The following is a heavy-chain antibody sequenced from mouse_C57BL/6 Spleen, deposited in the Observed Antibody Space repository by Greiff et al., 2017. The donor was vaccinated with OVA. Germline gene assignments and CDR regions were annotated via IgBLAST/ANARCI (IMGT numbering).Heavy chain of an antibody. CDR2: IDPSDSYT. D-gene: IGHD4-1*01. CDR3: ARNWDNYFDY. Sequence: VQLQQPGAALVMPGASVKLSCKASGYTFTRYWMPWVKQRPGQGLEWIGEIDPSDSYTNYNQKFKGKSTLTVDKSSSTAYMQLSSLTSEDSAVYYCARNWDNYFDYWGQGTTLTVSS. J-gene: IGHJ2*01. V-gene: IGHV1-69*01. CDR1: GYTFTRYW.